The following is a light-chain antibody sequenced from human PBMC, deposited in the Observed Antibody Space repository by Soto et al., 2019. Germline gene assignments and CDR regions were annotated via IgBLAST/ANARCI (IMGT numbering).Light chain of an antibody. CDR3: QQYENLPT. CDR1: QNINNY. Sequence: DIQMTQSPSSLSSSVVYIFTITFQASQNINNYLNWYQQKPGRAPKLLIYDASNLEAGVPSRFRGSGSGTDFTFTISRLQPEDIATYYCQQYENLPTFGQGTRLEI. J-gene: IGKJ5*01. V-gene: IGKV1-33*01. CDR2: DAS.